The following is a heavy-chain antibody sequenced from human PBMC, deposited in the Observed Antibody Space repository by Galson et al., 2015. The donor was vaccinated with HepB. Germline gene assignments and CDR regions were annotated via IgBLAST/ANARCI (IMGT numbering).Heavy chain of an antibody. CDR3: ARDKPQLVGGAFDI. Sequence: LRLSCAASGFTFSSYGMHWVRQAPGKGLEWVAVIWYDGSNKYYADSVKGRFTISRDNFKNTLYLQMNSLRAEDTAVYYCARDKPQLVGGAFDIWGQGTMVTVSS. V-gene: IGHV3-33*01. J-gene: IGHJ3*02. CDR1: GFTFSSYG. D-gene: IGHD6-13*01. CDR2: IWYDGSNK.